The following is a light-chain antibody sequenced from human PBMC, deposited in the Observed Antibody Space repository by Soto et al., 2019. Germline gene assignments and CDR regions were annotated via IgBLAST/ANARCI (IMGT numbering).Light chain of an antibody. Sequence: QSVLTQAPSASGTPGQRVTISCSGSSSNIGSNTVNWYQQLPGTAPKLLIFTNNQRPSGVPDRFSGSKSGTSGSLAISGLKSEDEADYYCAAWDDSLNGYVFGAGTKLTVL. CDR2: TNN. V-gene: IGLV1-44*01. J-gene: IGLJ1*01. CDR3: AAWDDSLNGYV. CDR1: SSNIGSNT.